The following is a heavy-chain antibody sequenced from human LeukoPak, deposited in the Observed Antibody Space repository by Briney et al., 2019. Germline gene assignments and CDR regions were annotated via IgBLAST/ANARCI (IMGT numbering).Heavy chain of an antibody. CDR1: GGSISTRY. CDR3: ARLSGYANNWFDP. D-gene: IGHD5-12*01. Sequence: KTSETLSLTCTVSGGSISTRYWGWIRQPPGKGLKLIGCIYYSGSTNYNPSLTSRVTISVDTSKNQFSLKLSSVTAADTAVYYCARLSGYANNWFDPWGQGTLVTVPS. V-gene: IGHV4-59*08. J-gene: IGHJ5*02. CDR2: IYYSGST.